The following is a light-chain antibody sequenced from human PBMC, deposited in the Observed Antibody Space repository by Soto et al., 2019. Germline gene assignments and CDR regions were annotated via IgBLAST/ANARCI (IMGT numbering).Light chain of an antibody. CDR3: QQLNSYPLT. CDR2: AAS. J-gene: IGKJ4*01. Sequence: DIQLTQSPSSLSASLGDRVTITCRASQGVSSYLAWYQQKPGKAPKLLIYAASTLQSGVPSRFSGSGSGTEFTLTISSLQPEDFATYYCQQLNSYPLTFGGGTKVEIK. V-gene: IGKV1-9*01. CDR1: QGVSSY.